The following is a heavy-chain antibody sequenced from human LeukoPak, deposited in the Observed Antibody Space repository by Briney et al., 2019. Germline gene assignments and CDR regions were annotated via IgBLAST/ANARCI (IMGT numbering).Heavy chain of an antibody. V-gene: IGHV4-59*08. CDR1: GGSISSYY. Sequence: PSETPSLTCTVSGGSISSYYWSWIRQPPGKGLEWIGYIYYSGSTNYNPSLKSRVTISLDTSKNQFSLKLSSVTAADTAVYYCAGHHPRNTVDFWGQGTLVTVSS. CDR3: AGHHPRNTVDF. D-gene: IGHD2/OR15-2a*01. J-gene: IGHJ4*02. CDR2: IYYSGST.